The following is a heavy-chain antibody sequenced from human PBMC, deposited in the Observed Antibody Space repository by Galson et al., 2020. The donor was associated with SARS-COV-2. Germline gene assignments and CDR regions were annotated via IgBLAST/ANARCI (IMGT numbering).Heavy chain of an antibody. CDR1: GDSISSYY. Sequence: SETLSLTCTVSGDSISSYYWSWVRQPAGKGLEWIGRIFGGGGTTYNPSLESRVTMSLETANTQISLRLDFVTAADTAVYYCARDPGCTGSNCLTGAFNLWGQGTMVTVSS. D-gene: IGHD2-8*02. J-gene: IGHJ3*01. V-gene: IGHV4-4*07. CDR3: ARDPGCTGSNCLTGAFNL. CDR2: IFGGGGT.